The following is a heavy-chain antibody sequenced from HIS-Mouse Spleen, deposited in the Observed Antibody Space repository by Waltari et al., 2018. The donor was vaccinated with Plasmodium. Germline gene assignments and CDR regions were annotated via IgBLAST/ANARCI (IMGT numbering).Heavy chain of an antibody. D-gene: IGHD6-13*01. V-gene: IGHV3-7*01. CDR2: IKKDGSEK. CDR1: GFPFSSYW. J-gene: IGHJ2*01. CDR3: ASSWYWYSDL. Sequence: VQLVESGGCLVQPGGSLRLSCAASGFPFSSYWMSWVRQAPRKGLEWVDNIKKDGSEKYYVDSVKGRFTISRDNAKNSLYLQMNSLRAEDTAVYYCASSWYWYSDLWGRGTLVTVSS.